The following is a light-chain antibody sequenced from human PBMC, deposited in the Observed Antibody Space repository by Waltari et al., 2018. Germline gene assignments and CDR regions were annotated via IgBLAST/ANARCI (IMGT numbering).Light chain of an antibody. CDR2: KAS. CDR3: QQYHSYSPYT. CDR1: QTISIY. Sequence: DIQMTQSPSILSASVGDRVTITCRASQTISIYLAWYQQKPGKAPNLLIYKASTLESGDPSMFSGSGSGTEFTLTISSLQPDDFATYYCQQYHSYSPYTFGQGTTLDIK. J-gene: IGKJ2*01. V-gene: IGKV1-5*03.